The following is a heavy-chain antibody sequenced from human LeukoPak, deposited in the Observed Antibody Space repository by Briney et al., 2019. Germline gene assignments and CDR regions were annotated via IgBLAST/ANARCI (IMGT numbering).Heavy chain of an antibody. CDR1: GYTFINSG. Sequence: GASVKVSCKASGYTFINSGISWVRQAPGQGLEWMGWISAYNGNTNYAQKFQGRVTMTTDTSTSTAYMELRSLKSDDTAVYYCARDRRDGYTWGHWGQGTLVTVSS. D-gene: IGHD5-24*01. CDR2: ISAYNGNT. V-gene: IGHV1-18*01. CDR3: ARDRRDGYTWGH. J-gene: IGHJ4*02.